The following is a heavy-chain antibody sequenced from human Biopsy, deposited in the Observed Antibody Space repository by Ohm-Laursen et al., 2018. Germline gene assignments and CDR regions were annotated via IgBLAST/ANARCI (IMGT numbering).Heavy chain of an antibody. CDR3: ATKLTGYFHH. CDR2: NIPILGTG. Sequence: SVKVSCKAPGGTFSNYGVNWVRQATGQGLEWLGGNIPILGTGNYAQKFQDRVTVAADTSTSTATMELRSLRSDDTAVYYCATKLTGYFHHWGQGTLVIVSS. J-gene: IGHJ1*01. CDR1: GGTFSNYG. V-gene: IGHV1-69*06. D-gene: IGHD3-9*01.